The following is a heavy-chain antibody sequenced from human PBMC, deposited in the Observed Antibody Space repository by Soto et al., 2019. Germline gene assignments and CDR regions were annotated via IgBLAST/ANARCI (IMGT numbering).Heavy chain of an antibody. D-gene: IGHD3-3*01. J-gene: IGHJ4*02. CDR2: ISYDGSNK. Sequence: QVQLVESGGGVVQPGRSLRLSCAASGFTFSSYAMHWVRQAPGKGLEWVAVISYDGSNKYYADSVKGRFTISRDNSKNTLYLQMNSLRAEDTAVYYYTRVAPDVLRFLEWLLSLDYWGQGTLVTVSS. CDR1: GFTFSSYA. V-gene: IGHV3-30-3*01. CDR3: TRVAPDVLRFLEWLLSLDY.